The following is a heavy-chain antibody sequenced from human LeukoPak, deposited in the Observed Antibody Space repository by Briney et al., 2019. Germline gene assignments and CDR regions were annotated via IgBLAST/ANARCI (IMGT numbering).Heavy chain of an antibody. CDR3: ARDLWGYYYGSGSTSDY. CDR1: GYTFTGYY. CDR2: INPNSGGT. V-gene: IGHV1-2*02. Sequence: ASVKVSCKASGYTFTGYYMHWVRQAPGQGLEWMGWINPNSGGTNYAQKFQGRVTMTRDTSISTAYMELSRLRSDDTAVYYCARDLWGYYYGSGSTSDYWGQGTLVTVSS. J-gene: IGHJ4*02. D-gene: IGHD3-10*01.